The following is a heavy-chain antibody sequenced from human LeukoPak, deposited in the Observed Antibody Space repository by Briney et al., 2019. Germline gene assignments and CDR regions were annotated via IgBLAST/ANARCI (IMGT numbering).Heavy chain of an antibody. CDR3: ARDFSVADSKDY. V-gene: IGHV3-30-3*01. J-gene: IGHJ4*02. D-gene: IGHD6-19*01. CDR2: ISYDGSNK. CDR1: GFTFSSYA. Sequence: GGSLRLSCAASGFTFSSYAMHWVRQAPGKGLEWVAVISYDGSNKYYADSVKGRFTISRDNSKNTLYLQMNSLRAEDTAVFYCARDFSVADSKDYWGQGTLVTVSS.